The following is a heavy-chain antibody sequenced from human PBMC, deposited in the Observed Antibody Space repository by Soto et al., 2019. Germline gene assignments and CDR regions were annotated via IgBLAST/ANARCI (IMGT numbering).Heavy chain of an antibody. D-gene: IGHD1-26*01. V-gene: IGHV3-48*02. Sequence: GGSLRLSCAASGFTFSNYHMNWVRQAPGKGLECVSYISASSSTIYYADSVKGRFTISRDNARNSLFLHMNSLRDEDTAVYYCARGAIVGTSYYSGMDVWGQGSTVTVSS. CDR3: ARGAIVGTSYYSGMDV. J-gene: IGHJ6*02. CDR1: GFTFSNYH. CDR2: ISASSSTI.